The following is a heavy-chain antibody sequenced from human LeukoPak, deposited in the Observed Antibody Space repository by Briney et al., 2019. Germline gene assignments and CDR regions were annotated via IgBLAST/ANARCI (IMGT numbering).Heavy chain of an antibody. J-gene: IGHJ1*01. V-gene: IGHV4-34*01. CDR3: ARDGYYYDSSGYPRYFQH. Sequence: PSETLSLTCAAYGGSFSGYYWSWIRQPPGKVLEWIGEINHSGSTNYNPSLKSRVTISVDTSKNQFSLKLSSVTAADTAVYDCARDGYYYDSSGYPRYFQHWGQGTLVTVSS. D-gene: IGHD3-22*01. CDR1: GGSFSGYY. CDR2: INHSGST.